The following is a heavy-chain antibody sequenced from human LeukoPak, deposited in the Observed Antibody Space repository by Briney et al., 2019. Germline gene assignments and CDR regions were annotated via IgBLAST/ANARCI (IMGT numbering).Heavy chain of an antibody. D-gene: IGHD3-3*01. J-gene: IGHJ4*02. CDR2: IYENGGTT. CDR3: AKDLYLRDFWSGYFDY. V-gene: IGHV3-23*01. CDR1: GFTFRSHA. Sequence: PGGSLRLSCVGSGFTFRSHAMSWVRQAPEKGLEFVSGIYENGGTTYYADSVKGRFSISRDNSKNTLYLQMDSLRGEDTAVYYCAKDLYLRDFWSGYFDYWGQGIPVTVSS.